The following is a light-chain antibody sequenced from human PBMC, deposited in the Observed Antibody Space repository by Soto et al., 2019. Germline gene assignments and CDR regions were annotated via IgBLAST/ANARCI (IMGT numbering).Light chain of an antibody. CDR2: GAS. V-gene: IGKV3-20*01. Sequence: EIVLTQSPGTLSLSPGERATFSCRASQSVSSSYIAWYQQKRGQAPRRLIYGASIRATGIPDRFSGSGSGTDFTLTISRLDPEDFALYYCQQYHTSPLRFGQGTKVDIK. CDR1: QSVSSSY. J-gene: IGKJ1*01. CDR3: QQYHTSPLR.